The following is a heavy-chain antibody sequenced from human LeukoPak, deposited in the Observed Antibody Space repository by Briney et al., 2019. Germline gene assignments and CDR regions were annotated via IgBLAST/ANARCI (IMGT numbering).Heavy chain of an antibody. CDR2: IYSGGST. CDR1: GYTVSSNY. J-gene: IGHJ6*02. V-gene: IGHV3-66*01. Sequence: GGSLRLSCAPSGYTVSSNYMSWVREASGKGLGWVSVIYSGGSTYYADSVKGRFTIPRDNSKNPLYLQMNSLRAEDTAVYYCARDSPDSSSLPYYYGMDVWGQGTTVTVSS. CDR3: ARDSPDSSSLPYYYGMDV. D-gene: IGHD6-13*01.